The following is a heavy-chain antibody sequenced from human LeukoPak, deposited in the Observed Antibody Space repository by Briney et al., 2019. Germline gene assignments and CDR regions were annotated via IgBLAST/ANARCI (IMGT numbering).Heavy chain of an antibody. CDR1: GYXFTDYF. CDR3: ARDGGFDY. V-gene: IGHV1-2*02. Sequence: ASVNVSCKASGYXFTDYFIHWVRQTPGEGLEWMGWINSGSGGTNYAQKFQGRVTMTRDTSISTTYMELSRLTSDDTAVYFCARDGGFDYWGQGTLVTVSS. J-gene: IGHJ4*02. CDR2: INSGSGGT. D-gene: IGHD3-16*01.